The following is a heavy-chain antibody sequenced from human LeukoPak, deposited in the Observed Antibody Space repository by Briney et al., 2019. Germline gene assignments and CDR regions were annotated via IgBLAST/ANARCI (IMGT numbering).Heavy chain of an antibody. CDR2: ISSSGDNT. J-gene: IGHJ3*02. CDR1: GFTFSTYA. Sequence: GGSLRLSCAASGFTFSTYAMSWVRQAPGKGLEWVSAISSSGDNTYYVDSVKGRFTISRENSKNTLYMQMNSLRAEDTAIYYCAKFFAARRTDDAFDMWGQGTMVIVSS. D-gene: IGHD6-6*01. V-gene: IGHV3-23*01. CDR3: AKFFAARRTDDAFDM.